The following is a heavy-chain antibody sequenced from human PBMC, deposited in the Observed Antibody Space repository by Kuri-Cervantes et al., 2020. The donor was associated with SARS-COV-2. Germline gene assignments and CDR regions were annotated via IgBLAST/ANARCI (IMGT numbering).Heavy chain of an antibody. V-gene: IGHV4-34*01. CDR2: INHSGST. J-gene: IGHJ5*02. Sequence: LRLSCAVYGGSFIGYYWSWIRQPPGKGLEWIGEINHSGSTNYNPSLKSRVTISVDTSKNQFSLKLSSVTAADTAVYYCARALRCTNGVCYRSWFDPWGQGTLVTVSS. CDR1: GGSFIGYY. D-gene: IGHD2-8*01. CDR3: ARALRCTNGVCYRSWFDP.